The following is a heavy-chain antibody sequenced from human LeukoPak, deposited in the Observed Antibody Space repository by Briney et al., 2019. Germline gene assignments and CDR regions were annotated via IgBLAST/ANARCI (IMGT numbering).Heavy chain of an antibody. D-gene: IGHD3-9*01. CDR2: ITNDGSST. J-gene: IGHJ6*02. CDR1: GLTFSSHW. V-gene: IGHV3-74*01. CDR3: VRGYHIFDV. Sequence: GGSLRLSCAASGLTFSSHWMHWVRQAPGKGLVWVSRITNDGSSTTYADSVKGRFTIPRDNAKNMLYLQVNSLRAEDTAVYYCVRGYHIFDVWGQGTTVTVSS.